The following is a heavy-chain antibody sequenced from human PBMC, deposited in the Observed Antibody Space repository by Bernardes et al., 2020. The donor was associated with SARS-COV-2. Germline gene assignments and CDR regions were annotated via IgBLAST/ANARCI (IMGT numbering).Heavy chain of an antibody. CDR2: IYYSGST. D-gene: IGHD1-26*01. Sequence: SETLSLTCIVSGGSISSYYWSWIRQPPGKGLEWIGYIYYSGSTNYNPSLKSRVTISVDTSKNQFSLKLSSVTAADTAVYYCARVRVGARVFDYWGQGTLVTVSS. CDR1: GGSISSYY. V-gene: IGHV4-59*01. J-gene: IGHJ4*02. CDR3: ARVRVGARVFDY.